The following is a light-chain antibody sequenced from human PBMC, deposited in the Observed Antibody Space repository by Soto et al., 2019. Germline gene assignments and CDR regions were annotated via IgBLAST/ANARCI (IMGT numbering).Light chain of an antibody. CDR2: DAS. CDR1: QTITTW. V-gene: IGKV1-5*01. CDR3: QQYTNTNNPWM. Sequence: DIRVTQSPPTLSASVGDAVTITCRASQTITTWMAWYQQKPGKAPKLLLHDASTLQSGVATRFSGSGSGTEFTRTISGLQPEESATYYCQQYTNTNNPWMFGQGTKVDIK. J-gene: IGKJ1*01.